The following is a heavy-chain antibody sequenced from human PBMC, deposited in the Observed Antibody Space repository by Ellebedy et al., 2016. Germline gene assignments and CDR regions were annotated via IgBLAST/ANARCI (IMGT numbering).Heavy chain of an antibody. CDR3: ARYRYSGMSGQYGMDV. Sequence: ASVKVSCKASGYTFANYGISWARQVPGQGLEWMAWINPYNGHTNYAEEPQGRVTVTTDTSTSTAYMELRGLRPDDTAVYYCARYRYSGMSGQYGMDVWGQGTTVTVSS. D-gene: IGHD1-26*01. CDR1: GYTFANYG. V-gene: IGHV1-18*04. J-gene: IGHJ6*02. CDR2: INPYNGHT.